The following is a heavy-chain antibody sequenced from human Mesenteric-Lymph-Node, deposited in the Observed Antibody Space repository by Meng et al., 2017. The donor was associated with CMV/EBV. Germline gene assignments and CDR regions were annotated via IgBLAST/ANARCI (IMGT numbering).Heavy chain of an antibody. V-gene: IGHV3-11*04. CDR2: ISSSGSTI. CDR1: GFTFSDYY. D-gene: IGHD3-16*02. J-gene: IGHJ6*02. Sequence: GESLKISCEASGFTFSDYYMTWIRQAPGKGLEWVSYISSSGSTISYADSVKGRFTISRDNAKNSLYLEMNSLRAEDTAVYYCARERKGYLGSYFYGMDVWGQGTTVTVSS. CDR3: ARERKGYLGSYFYGMDV.